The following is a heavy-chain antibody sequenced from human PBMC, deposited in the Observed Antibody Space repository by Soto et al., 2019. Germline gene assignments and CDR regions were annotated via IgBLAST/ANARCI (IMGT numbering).Heavy chain of an antibody. D-gene: IGHD2-21*01. CDR1: GGTFNTYT. V-gene: IGHV1-69*02. J-gene: IGHJ4*02. Sequence: QVQVVQSGAEVNKPESSVKASCKPSGGTFNTYTVNWVRLAPGHGREWMGRFIPILDMANYAQKFKDRVTKTAERSTFTANMELNSVTSDDTAVYYCAITYCRDNCCPWDFDFWGPGTRVTVSS. CDR2: FIPILDMA. CDR3: AITYCRDNCCPWDFDF.